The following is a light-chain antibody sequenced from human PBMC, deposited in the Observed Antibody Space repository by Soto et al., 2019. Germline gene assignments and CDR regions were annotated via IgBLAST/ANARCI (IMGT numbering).Light chain of an antibody. CDR3: QHYNTYPWT. CDR2: KAS. V-gene: IGKV1-5*03. J-gene: IGKJ1*01. Sequence: DTQMTQSPSILSASVGDRVTITCRASQSISSWLAWYQQKPGKAPNLLIHKASHLESGVPSRFSGSGSGTEFTLTISSLQPGDFATYYCQHYNTYPWTFGQGTKVEIK. CDR1: QSISSW.